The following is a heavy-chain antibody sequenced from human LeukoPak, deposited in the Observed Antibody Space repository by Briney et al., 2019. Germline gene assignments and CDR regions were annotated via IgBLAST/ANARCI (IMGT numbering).Heavy chain of an antibody. Sequence: GGSLRLSCAASGFTFSTYSMNWVRQAPGKGLEWVSYISSTSSTIYYADSVKGRFTISRDNAKNSLYLQMSSLRNEDTAIYYCAQKGGTDHWGQGTLVTVSS. CDR3: AQKGGTDH. J-gene: IGHJ4*02. D-gene: IGHD2-15*01. V-gene: IGHV3-48*02. CDR1: GFTFSTYS. CDR2: ISSTSSTI.